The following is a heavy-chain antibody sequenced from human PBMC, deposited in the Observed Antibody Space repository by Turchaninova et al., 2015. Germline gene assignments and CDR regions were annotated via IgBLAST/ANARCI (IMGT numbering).Heavy chain of an antibody. CDR2: IYWDDDK. J-gene: IGHJ4*02. CDR1: GXPLSTSGVG. D-gene: IGHD6-19*01. CDR3: AHRRPNSGGWDTGVFDQ. Sequence: QIXXXESGPTRVXXTQTPTLTCXFSGXPLSTSGVGVGWIRQPPGKALECLALIYWDDDKRYSPSFKSRLTITKDTSKNQVVLTMTNMDPVDTATYYCAHRRPNSGGWDTGVFDQWGQGALVTVSS. V-gene: IGHV2-5*02.